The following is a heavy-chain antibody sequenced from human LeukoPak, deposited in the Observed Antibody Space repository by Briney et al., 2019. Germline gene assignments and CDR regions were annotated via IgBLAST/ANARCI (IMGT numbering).Heavy chain of an antibody. J-gene: IGHJ5*02. Sequence: ASVKVSCKVSGYTLTELSMHWVRQSLGKGLEWMGGFDPEDGETIYAQKFQGRVTMTEDTSTDTAYMELSSLRSEDTAVYCCATGLYSSSWYYHWGQGTLVTVSS. V-gene: IGHV1-24*01. D-gene: IGHD6-13*01. CDR3: ATGLYSSSWYYH. CDR2: FDPEDGET. CDR1: GYTLTELS.